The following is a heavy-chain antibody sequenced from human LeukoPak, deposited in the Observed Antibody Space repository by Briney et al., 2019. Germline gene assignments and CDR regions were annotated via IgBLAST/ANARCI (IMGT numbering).Heavy chain of an antibody. CDR2: INPNSGGT. CDR1: GYTFTDYY. CDR3: ARAAAGTSDY. J-gene: IGHJ4*02. V-gene: IGHV1-2*02. Sequence: ASVKVSCKASGYTFTDYYLHWVRQAPGQGLEWMGWINPNSGGTNYAQKFQGRVTMTRDTSISTAYMELSRRRPDDTAVYYCARAAAGTSDYWGQGTLITVSS. D-gene: IGHD6-13*01.